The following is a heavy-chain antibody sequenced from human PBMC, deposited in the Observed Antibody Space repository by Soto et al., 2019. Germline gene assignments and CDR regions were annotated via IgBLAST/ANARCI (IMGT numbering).Heavy chain of an antibody. CDR3: ARGPPYRITIFWPVQPNAFDI. CDR2: ISYDGSTI. CDR1: GFTFSSYG. J-gene: IGHJ3*02. V-gene: IGHV3-30*03. Sequence: PGGSLRLSCAASGFTFSSYGMHWVRQAPGKGLEWVAVISYDGSTIYYADSVKGRFTISRDNAKNSLYLQMNSLRAEDTAVYYCARGPPYRITIFWPVQPNAFDIWGQGTMVTVSS. D-gene: IGHD3-9*01.